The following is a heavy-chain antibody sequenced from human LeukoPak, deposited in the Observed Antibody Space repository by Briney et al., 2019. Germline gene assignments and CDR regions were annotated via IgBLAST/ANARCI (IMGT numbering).Heavy chain of an antibody. D-gene: IGHD6-19*01. J-gene: IGHJ4*02. Sequence: ASVTVSCKVSGYTLTELSMHWVRQAPGKGLEWMGGFDPEDGETIYAQKFQGRVTMTEDTSTDTAYMELSRLRSEDTAVYYCATDSSGWYGIFDYWGQGTLVTVSS. CDR1: GYTLTELS. CDR2: FDPEDGET. V-gene: IGHV1-24*01. CDR3: ATDSSGWYGIFDY.